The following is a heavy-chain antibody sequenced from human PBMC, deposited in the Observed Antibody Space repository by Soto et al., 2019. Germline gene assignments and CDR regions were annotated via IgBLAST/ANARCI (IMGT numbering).Heavy chain of an antibody. CDR3: EKARGYGSGSNYHYDGMYV. CDR2: IIPIFNIP. Sequence: QGHLVQSGSEVRKPGSSVKVSCKDSGGTLSSYAVTWVRLAPGQGLEWMGGIIPIFNIPDYAQKFQGRVSTTAEKTTSTANIELRNLRPEDTDISDCEKARGYGSGSNYHYDGMYVCGQGTTVTVSS. V-gene: IGHV1-69*17. D-gene: IGHD3-10*01. J-gene: IGHJ6*02. CDR1: GGTLSSYA.